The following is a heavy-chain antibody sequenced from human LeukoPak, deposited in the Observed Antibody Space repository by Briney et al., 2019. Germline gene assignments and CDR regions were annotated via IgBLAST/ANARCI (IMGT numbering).Heavy chain of an antibody. Sequence: GESLKISCKGSGYRFTTYWIGWVRQMPGKGLEWMGIIHPGKSDTRYRPSFQGQVTISADKSISTAYLQWSSLEASDSAMYYCATLDSGGFYVGAHWGQGTLVTVSS. CDR3: ATLDSGGFYVGAH. CDR2: IHPGKSDT. V-gene: IGHV5-51*01. J-gene: IGHJ4*02. D-gene: IGHD3-22*01. CDR1: GYRFTTYW.